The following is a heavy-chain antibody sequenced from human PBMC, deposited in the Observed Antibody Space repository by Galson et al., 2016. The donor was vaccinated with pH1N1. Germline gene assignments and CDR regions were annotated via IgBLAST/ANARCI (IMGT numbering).Heavy chain of an antibody. Sequence: SVKVSCKASGYSFTSYGISWVRQAPGQGLEWMGWISAYTGNRNYAQKLQGRVTVTTDTSTSTAYMELRSLRPEDTAVYYCARGVAAANWYFDLWGRGTLVTVSS. CDR2: ISAYTGNR. V-gene: IGHV1-18*04. D-gene: IGHD6-13*01. CDR1: GYSFTSYG. J-gene: IGHJ2*01. CDR3: ARGVAAANWYFDL.